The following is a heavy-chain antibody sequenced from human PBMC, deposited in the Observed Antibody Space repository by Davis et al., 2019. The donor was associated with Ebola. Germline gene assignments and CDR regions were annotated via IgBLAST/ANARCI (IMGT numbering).Heavy chain of an antibody. Sequence: PGGSLRLSCAASGFTFSSYGMHWVRQAPGKGLEWVAVISYDGSNKYYADAVKGRFTISRDNSKNTLYLQMTSLRAEDTAVYYCAKDGLRNWYFDLWGRGTLVTVSS. V-gene: IGHV3-30*18. J-gene: IGHJ2*01. CDR1: GFTFSSYG. CDR2: ISYDGSNK. CDR3: AKDGLRNWYFDL.